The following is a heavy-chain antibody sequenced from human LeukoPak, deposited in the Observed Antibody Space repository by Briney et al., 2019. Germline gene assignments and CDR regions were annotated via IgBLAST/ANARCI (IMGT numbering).Heavy chain of an antibody. CDR2: ISSSSSTI. Sequence: PGGSLRLSCAASGFTFSSYSMNWVRQAPGKGLEWVSYISSSSSTIYYAYSVKRRFTISKDNAKNSLYLQMNSLRAEDTAVYYCAREYYYGAGVTDYWGQGTLVTVSS. V-gene: IGHV3-48*04. J-gene: IGHJ4*02. D-gene: IGHD3-10*01. CDR1: GFTFSSYS. CDR3: AREYYYGAGVTDY.